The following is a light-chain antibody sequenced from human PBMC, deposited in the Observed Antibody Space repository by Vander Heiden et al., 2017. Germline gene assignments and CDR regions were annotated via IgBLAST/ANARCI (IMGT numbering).Light chain of an antibody. CDR3: SSYLVTGDYV. V-gene: IGLV2-8*01. J-gene: IGLJ1*01. CDR1: SRDIGGYAH. CDR2: DVT. Sequence: QSALTQSPSASGSPGQSVSISCTGTSRDIGGYAHVSWYKWHPGKAPKLIMYDVTKRPSGVPDRFSGSKSGNTASLTVSGLQAEDEADYFCSSYLVTGDYVFGTGTKVTVL.